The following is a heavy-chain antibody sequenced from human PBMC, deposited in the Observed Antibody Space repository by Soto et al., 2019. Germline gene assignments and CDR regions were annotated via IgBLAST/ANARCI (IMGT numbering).Heavy chain of an antibody. CDR3: ARKGTDYRGVYYLDY. Sequence: PGESLKISCKGSGYSFTSYWIGWVRQMPGKGLEWMGSIYPGDSDTRYSPSFQGQVTISADKSINTAYLQWSSLKASDTAMYYCARKGTDYRGVYYLDYWGQGTLVTVSS. V-gene: IGHV5-51*01. J-gene: IGHJ4*02. CDR2: IYPGDSDT. D-gene: IGHD4-4*01. CDR1: GYSFTSYW.